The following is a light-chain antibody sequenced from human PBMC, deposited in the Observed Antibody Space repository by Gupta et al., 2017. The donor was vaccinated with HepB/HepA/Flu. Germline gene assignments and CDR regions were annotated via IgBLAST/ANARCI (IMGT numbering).Light chain of an antibody. CDR3: QQYNNWPPT. CDR1: QSVSSN. V-gene: IGKV3-15*01. Sequence: EIVMTQSPATPSVSPGERATLSCRASQSVSSNLGWYQQKPGQGPRLLIYGASTRATGIPARFSGSGSGTEFTLTISSLQSEDFALYYCQQYNNWPPTFGQGTKVEIK. CDR2: GAS. J-gene: IGKJ1*01.